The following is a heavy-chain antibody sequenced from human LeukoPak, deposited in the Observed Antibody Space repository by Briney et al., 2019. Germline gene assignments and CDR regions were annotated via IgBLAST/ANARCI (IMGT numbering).Heavy chain of an antibody. Sequence: PGGSLRLSCAAFGFTFNKAWLSWVRRAPGRGLEWVARIKGETDGGTTDYAAPVRGRFTISREDSEDTLYLQMNALRTEDTAVYYCATSRYYYDSSGYLWDPDAFDFWGQGTMVTVSS. CDR3: ATSRYYYDSSGYLWDPDAFDF. CDR2: IKGETDGGTT. CDR1: GFTFNKAW. J-gene: IGHJ3*01. V-gene: IGHV3-15*01. D-gene: IGHD3-22*01.